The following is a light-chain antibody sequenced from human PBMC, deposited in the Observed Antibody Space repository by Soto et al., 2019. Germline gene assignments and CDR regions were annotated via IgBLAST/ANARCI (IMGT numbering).Light chain of an antibody. Sequence: DIQMTQSPSSLSASVGDRVIITCRASQGIGDALGLYQQKQGKAPKRLIYAASRLQSGVPSRFSGSGSGTDFTLTISSLQPDDFAYYYCLHHNTYPWTFGPGTKVEVK. CDR2: AAS. J-gene: IGKJ1*01. CDR1: QGIGDA. V-gene: IGKV1-17*01. CDR3: LHHNTYPWT.